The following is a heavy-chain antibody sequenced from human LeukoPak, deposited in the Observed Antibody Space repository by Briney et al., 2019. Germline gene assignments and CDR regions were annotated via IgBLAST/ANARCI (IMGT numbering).Heavy chain of an antibody. D-gene: IGHD4-11*01. V-gene: IGHV4-39*07. CDR1: GGSISSGDYY. Sequence: SETLSLTCTVSGGSISSGDYYWSWIRQPPGKGLEWIGSIYYSGSTYYSPSLKSRVTISVDTSKIQFSLRLSSVTAADTAVYYCARDDYTNPRVLEYWGQGIVVTVSS. CDR2: IYYSGST. CDR3: ARDDYTNPRVLEY. J-gene: IGHJ4*02.